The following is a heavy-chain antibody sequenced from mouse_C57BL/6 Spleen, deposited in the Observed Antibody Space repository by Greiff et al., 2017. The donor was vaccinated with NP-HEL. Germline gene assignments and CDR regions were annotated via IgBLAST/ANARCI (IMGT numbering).Heavy chain of an antibody. CDR3: ARWGYYGSNYAMDY. CDR2: IDPSDSYT. J-gene: IGHJ4*01. D-gene: IGHD1-1*01. CDR1: GYTFTSYW. Sequence: QVQLQQPGAELVRPGTSVKLSCKASGYTFTSYWMHWVKQRPGQGLEWIGVIDPSDSYTNYNQKFKGKATLTVDTSSSTAYMQLSSLTSEDSAVYYCARWGYYGSNYAMDYWGQGTSVTVSS. V-gene: IGHV1-59*01.